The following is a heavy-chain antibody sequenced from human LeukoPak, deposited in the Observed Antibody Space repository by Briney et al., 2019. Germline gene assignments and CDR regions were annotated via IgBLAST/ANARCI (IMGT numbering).Heavy chain of an antibody. Sequence: GGSLRLSCVASGFTFRNYWMSWVRQAPGKGLEWVATINPGGSRQNYVHSVKGRFTISRDNAKNALSLQMNSLRTEDTAVYYCAAEPGIGYAFDIWGQGTMVTVSS. V-gene: IGHV3-7*01. CDR3: AAEPGIGYAFDI. CDR1: GFTFRNYW. D-gene: IGHD2-15*01. J-gene: IGHJ3*02. CDR2: INPGGSRQ.